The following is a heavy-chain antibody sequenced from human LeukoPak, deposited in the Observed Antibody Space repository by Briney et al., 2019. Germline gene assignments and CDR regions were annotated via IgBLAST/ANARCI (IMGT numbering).Heavy chain of an antibody. CDR3: TTKGITIFGVAIDY. J-gene: IGHJ4*02. D-gene: IGHD3-3*01. CDR1: GFTFSNAW. V-gene: IGHV3-15*01. Sequence: GGSLRLSCAASGFTFSNAWMSWVRQAPGKGLEWVGRIKSKTDGGTTDYAAPVKGRFTISRDDSKNTLYLQMNSLKTEGTAVYYCTTKGITIFGVAIDYWGQGTLVTVPS. CDR2: IKSKTDGGTT.